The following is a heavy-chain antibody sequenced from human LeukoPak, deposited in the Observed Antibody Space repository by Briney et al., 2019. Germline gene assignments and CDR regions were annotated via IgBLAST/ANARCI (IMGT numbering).Heavy chain of an antibody. CDR2: IYPYSGDT. CDR3: ARGMRCSSTSCYGGAFDY. Sequence: ASVTVSCKASGYTFTGYYIHWVRQAPGQGLEWMGWIYPYSGDTNYAQNFQGRVTMTRDTSISTAYMELSSLKSDDTAVYYCARGMRCSSTSCYGGAFDYWGQGTLVTVSS. J-gene: IGHJ4*02. CDR1: GYTFTGYY. V-gene: IGHV1-2*02. D-gene: IGHD2-2*01.